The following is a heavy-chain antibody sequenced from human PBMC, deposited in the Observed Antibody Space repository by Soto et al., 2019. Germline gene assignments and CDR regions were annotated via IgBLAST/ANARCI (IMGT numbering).Heavy chain of an antibody. D-gene: IGHD3-10*01. J-gene: IGHJ4*02. CDR3: ARSTMVRGVIIND. CDR2: IKQDGSEI. V-gene: IGHV3-7*01. Sequence: EVQLVESGGGLVQPGESLRLSCAASGFTLSSYWMSWVRQALGKGLEWVANIKQDGSEIFYVDSVKGRFTISRDNAKNSLYLQLNSLRAEDTAVYYCARSTMVRGVIINDWGQGTLVTVSS. CDR1: GFTLSSYW.